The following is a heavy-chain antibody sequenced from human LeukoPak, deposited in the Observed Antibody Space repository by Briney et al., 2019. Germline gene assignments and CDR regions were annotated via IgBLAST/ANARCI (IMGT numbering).Heavy chain of an antibody. CDR3: ARLIYGSGSHYNEIRDY. V-gene: IGHV5-51*01. CDR1: GYSFTSYW. D-gene: IGHD3-10*01. CDR2: IYPGDSDT. J-gene: IGHJ4*02. Sequence: GESLKISCKGSGYSFTSYWIGWVRQMPGKGLEWMGIIYPGDSDTRYSPSFQGQVTISADKSISTAYLQWSSLKASDTAMYYCARLIYGSGSHYNEIRDYWGQGTLVTVSS.